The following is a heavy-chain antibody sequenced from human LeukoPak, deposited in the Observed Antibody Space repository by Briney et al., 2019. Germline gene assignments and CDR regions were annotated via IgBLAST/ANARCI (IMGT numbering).Heavy chain of an antibody. CDR3: AKDTPSAGWAREDDAFDI. V-gene: IGHV3-23*01. CDR1: EFTFSSYA. CDR2: ISGSGGST. D-gene: IGHD6-19*01. J-gene: IGHJ3*02. Sequence: GGSLRLSCAASEFTFSSYAMSWVRQAPGKGLEWVSAISGSGGSTYYADSVKGRFTISRDNSKNTLYLQMNSLRAEDTAVYYCAKDTPSAGWAREDDAFDIWGQGTMVTVSS.